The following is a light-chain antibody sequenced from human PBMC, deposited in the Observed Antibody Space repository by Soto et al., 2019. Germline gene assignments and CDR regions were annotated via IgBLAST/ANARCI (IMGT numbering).Light chain of an antibody. V-gene: IGKV1-9*01. CDR2: AAS. Sequence: IQLTQSPSSLSASVGDRVTITCRASQGISSYLAWYQQKPGKAPELLIYAASTLQSGVPSRFSGSGSGTDFTLTISSLQPEDFATYYCQQLNGYPPSFGGGTKVDIK. J-gene: IGKJ4*01. CDR3: QQLNGYPPS. CDR1: QGISSY.